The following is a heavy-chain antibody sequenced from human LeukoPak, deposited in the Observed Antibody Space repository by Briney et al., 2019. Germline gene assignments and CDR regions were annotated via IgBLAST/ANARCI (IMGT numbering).Heavy chain of an antibody. V-gene: IGHV4-39*01. CDR1: GDSISISGSY. J-gene: IGHJ4*02. Sequence: SETLSLTCTVSGDSISISGSYWGWVRQTPGKGLEWIGNINYNGHTYYSPSLKSRVSISVDTSKNQFSLYLNSVTAADTAVYHCARHGPIASSYSHIDVWGQGTLVTVSS. CDR2: INYNGHT. D-gene: IGHD2-21*01. CDR3: ARHGPIASSYSHIDV.